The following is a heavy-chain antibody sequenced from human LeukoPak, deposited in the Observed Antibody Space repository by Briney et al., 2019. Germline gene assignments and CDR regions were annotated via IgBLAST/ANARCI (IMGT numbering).Heavy chain of an antibody. CDR3: AKYKGGDYIDSGKRHYLDH. J-gene: IGHJ4*02. CDR2: MNPDSGKK. Sequence: ASVKVSCKASGYMFTSYDINWVRQATGQGLEWMGWMNPDSGKKGQAQKFQGRITMTRNTSISTAYMELSSLGPEDTAVYYCAKYKGGDYIDSGKRHYLDHWGQGTPVTVSS. D-gene: IGHD5-12*01. CDR1: GYMFTSYD. V-gene: IGHV1-8*01.